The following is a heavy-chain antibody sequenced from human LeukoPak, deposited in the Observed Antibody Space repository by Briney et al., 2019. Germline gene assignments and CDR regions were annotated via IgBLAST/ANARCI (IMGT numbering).Heavy chain of an antibody. CDR2: ISSGGDP. D-gene: IGHD5-24*01. CDR1: GFTFSNYA. V-gene: IGHV3-23*01. Sequence: GGSLRLSCAASGFTFSNYAMSWVRQAPGKGLEWVSGISSGGDPFYPDSVKGRFTISRDNSKNTLYLQMNSLGAEDTAVYYCAKSGYNRFDYWGQGTLVTVSS. J-gene: IGHJ4*02. CDR3: AKSGYNRFDY.